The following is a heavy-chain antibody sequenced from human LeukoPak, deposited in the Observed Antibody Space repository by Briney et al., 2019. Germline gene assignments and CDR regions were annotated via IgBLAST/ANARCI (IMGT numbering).Heavy chain of an antibody. D-gene: IGHD6-19*01. Sequence: PGGSLRLSCAASGFTFSNAWMSWVRQAPGRGLEWVGRIKSNTEGGTTDYAAPVKGRFTISRDGSKNTLYLQMNSLRAEDTAIYYCAARPPIVVAGPFDYWGQGTQVTVSS. V-gene: IGHV3-15*01. CDR3: AARPPIVVAGPFDY. J-gene: IGHJ4*02. CDR2: IKSNTEGGTT. CDR1: GFTFSNAW.